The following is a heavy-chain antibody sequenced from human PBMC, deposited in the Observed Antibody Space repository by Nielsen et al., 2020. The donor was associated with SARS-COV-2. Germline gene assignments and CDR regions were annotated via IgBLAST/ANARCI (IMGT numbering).Heavy chain of an antibody. J-gene: IGHJ4*02. CDR2: IIPIFGTA. D-gene: IGHD6-13*01. Sequence: SVKVSCKASGGTFSSYANSWVRQAPGQGLEWMGGIIPIFGTANYAQKFQGRVTITADESTSTAYMELSSLRSEDTAVYYCARARSSSWYSGQHFDYWGQGTLVTVSS. CDR3: ARARSSSWYSGQHFDY. CDR1: GGTFSSYA. V-gene: IGHV1-69*13.